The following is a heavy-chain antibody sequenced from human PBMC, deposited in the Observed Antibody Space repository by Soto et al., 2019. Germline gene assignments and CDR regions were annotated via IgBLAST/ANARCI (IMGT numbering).Heavy chain of an antibody. CDR3: ARGGLDDYSNYDVYYYYYYMDV. Sequence: SETLSLTCTVSGGSISSYYWSWIRQPPGKGLEWIGYIYYSGSTNYNPSLKSRVTISVDTSKNQFSLKLSSVTAADTAVYYCARGGLDDYSNYDVYYYYYYMDVWGKGTTVTVSS. V-gene: IGHV4-59*01. D-gene: IGHD4-4*01. CDR1: GGSISSYY. J-gene: IGHJ6*03. CDR2: IYYSGST.